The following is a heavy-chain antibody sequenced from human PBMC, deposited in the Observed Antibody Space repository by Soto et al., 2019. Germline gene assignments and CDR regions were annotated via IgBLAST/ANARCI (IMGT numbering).Heavy chain of an antibody. CDR1: GYTFTSYD. Sequence: ASVKVSCKASGYTFTSYDINWVRQATGQGLEWMGWMNPNSGNTGYAQKFQGRVTITADESTSTAYMELSSLRSEDTAVYYCASPSLYNWNYGGLFYWGQGTLVTVSS. V-gene: IGHV1-8*01. J-gene: IGHJ4*02. CDR3: ASPSLYNWNYGGLFY. D-gene: IGHD1-7*01. CDR2: MNPNSGNT.